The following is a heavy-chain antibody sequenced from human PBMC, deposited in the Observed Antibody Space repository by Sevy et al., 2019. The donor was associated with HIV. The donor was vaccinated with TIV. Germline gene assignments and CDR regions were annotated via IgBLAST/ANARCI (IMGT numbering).Heavy chain of an antibody. CDR3: ARVVTIFGRSMDV. CDR2: IYYDGNNK. Sequence: GGSLRLSCAASGFTFNSYGMHWVRQAPIKGLEWVASIYYDGNNKYYADSVKGRFTISRDESKNTLYLQMNSLRAEDTAVYYCARVVTIFGRSMDVWGQGTTVTVSS. D-gene: IGHD3-3*01. J-gene: IGHJ6*02. CDR1: GFTFNSYG. V-gene: IGHV3-33*01.